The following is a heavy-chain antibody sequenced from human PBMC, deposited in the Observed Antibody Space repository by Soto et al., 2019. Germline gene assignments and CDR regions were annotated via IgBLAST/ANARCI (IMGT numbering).Heavy chain of an antibody. V-gene: IGHV1-8*02. D-gene: IGHD3-22*01. CDR2: MNPHTGET. J-gene: IGHJ4*02. Sequence: GASVKVSCKTSGYNFISSEISWVRQAPGQGLELMGWMNPHTGETDATRKFQGRLTMTRNTSINTAYLELNSLRAEDTAVYYCAKDTYYYSSSGYYVFDSWGQGTLVTVSS. CDR3: AKDTYYYSSSGYYVFDS. CDR1: GYNFISSE.